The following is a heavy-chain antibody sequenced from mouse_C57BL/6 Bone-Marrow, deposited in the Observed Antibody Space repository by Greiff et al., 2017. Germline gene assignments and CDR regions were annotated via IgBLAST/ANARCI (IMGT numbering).Heavy chain of an antibody. CDR2: INPGSGGT. D-gene: IGHD1-1*01. CDR3: ARDYGSSPAY. J-gene: IGHJ3*01. Sequence: QVQLQQSGAELVRPGTSVKVSCKASGYAFTNYLIEWVKQRPGQGLEWIGVINPGSGGTNYNEQFKGKATLTADTSSSTAYMQLSSLTSEDSAVYFCARDYGSSPAYWGQGTLVTVSA. CDR1: GYAFTNYL. V-gene: IGHV1-54*01.